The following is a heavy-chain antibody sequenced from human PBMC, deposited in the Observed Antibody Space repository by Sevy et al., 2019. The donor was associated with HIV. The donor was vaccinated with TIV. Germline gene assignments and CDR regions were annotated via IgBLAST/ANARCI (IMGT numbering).Heavy chain of an antibody. D-gene: IGHD4-17*01. CDR2: IWYDVSNK. Sequence: GGSLRLSCAASGFTFSSYGMHWVRQAPGKGLEWVAVIWYDVSNKYYADSVKGRFTISRDNSKNTLYLQMNSLRAEDTAVYYCARGPTVYGDYGLDFDYWGQGTLVTVSS. J-gene: IGHJ4*02. CDR1: GFTFSSYG. CDR3: ARGPTVYGDYGLDFDY. V-gene: IGHV3-33*01.